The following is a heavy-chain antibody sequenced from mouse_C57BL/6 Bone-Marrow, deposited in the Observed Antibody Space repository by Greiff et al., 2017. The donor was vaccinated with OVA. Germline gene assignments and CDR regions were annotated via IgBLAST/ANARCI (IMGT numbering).Heavy chain of an antibody. J-gene: IGHJ1*03. V-gene: IGHV1-81*01. D-gene: IGHD1-1*01. CDR1: GYTFTSYG. Sequence: QVQLQQSGAELARPGASVKLSCKASGYTFTSYGISWVKQRTGQGLEWIGEIYPRSGNTYYNEKFKGKATLTADKSSSTAYMELRSLTSEDSAVYFWARRGTTVAYWYFDVWGTGTTVTVSS. CDR2: IYPRSGNT. CDR3: ARRGTTVAYWYFDV.